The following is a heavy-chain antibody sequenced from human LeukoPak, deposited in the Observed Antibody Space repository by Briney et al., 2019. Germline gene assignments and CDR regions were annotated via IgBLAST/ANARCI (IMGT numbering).Heavy chain of an antibody. CDR2: IIPILGIA. V-gene: IGHV1-69*04. D-gene: IGHD3-22*01. Sequence: SVTVSFTSSVGTFTIYAISWVRQAPGQGLELMGRIIPILGIANYAQNFQGRVTITADKSTSTAYMELSSLRSEDTAVYYCARDLSYDSSGYYKGTDYWGQGTLVTVSS. CDR1: VGTFTIYA. CDR3: ARDLSYDSSGYYKGTDY. J-gene: IGHJ4*02.